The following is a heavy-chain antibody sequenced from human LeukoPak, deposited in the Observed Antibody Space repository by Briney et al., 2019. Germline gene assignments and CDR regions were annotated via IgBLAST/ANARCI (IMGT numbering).Heavy chain of an antibody. CDR1: GFTFSSYA. V-gene: IGHV3-64*01. CDR3: AREAEIVGATYFDY. Sequence: GGSLRLSCAASGFTFSSYAMHWVRQAPGKGLEYVSAISSNGGSTYYANSMKGRFTISRDNSKNTLYLQMGSLRAEDMAVYYCAREAEIVGATYFDYWGQGTWSPSPQ. D-gene: IGHD1-26*01. J-gene: IGHJ4*02. CDR2: ISSNGGST.